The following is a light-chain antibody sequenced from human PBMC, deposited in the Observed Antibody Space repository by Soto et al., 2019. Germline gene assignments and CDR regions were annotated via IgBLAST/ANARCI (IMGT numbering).Light chain of an antibody. V-gene: IGKV3-20*01. J-gene: IGKJ1*01. Sequence: ENVLTQSPGTLSLSPGEKDTPSCRASQSVSSSYLAWYQQKPGQAPRLLIYGASSRATGIPDRFSGSGSGTDFTLTISRLEPEDFAVYYCQQYGSSPQTFGQGTKV. CDR1: QSVSSSY. CDR2: GAS. CDR3: QQYGSSPQT.